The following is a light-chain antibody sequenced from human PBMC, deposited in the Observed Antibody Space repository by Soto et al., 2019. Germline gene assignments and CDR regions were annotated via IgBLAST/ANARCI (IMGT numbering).Light chain of an antibody. Sequence: EIVMTQSPATLSVSQGERATLSCRASQSISSNLDWYQQKPGQAPRLLMFRTSSRATGLPARFSGSGSGTEFNLTISSLQSAEFGVYYCQQYNNWPRATFGGATNVDIK. CDR1: QSISSN. CDR3: QQYNNWPRAT. V-gene: IGKV3-15*01. J-gene: IGKJ4*01. CDR2: RTS.